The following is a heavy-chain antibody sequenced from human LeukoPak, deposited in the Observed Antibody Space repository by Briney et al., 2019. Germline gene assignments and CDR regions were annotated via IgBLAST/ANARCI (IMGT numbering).Heavy chain of an antibody. D-gene: IGHD3-10*01. CDR2: TFYRSKLYN. CDR1: RDIVSINSAA. V-gene: IGHV6-1*01. J-gene: IGHJ4*02. Sequence: SQTLSLTCAISRDIVSINSAAWDWIRQTPSRGLEWLGRTFYRSKLYNDYAVSVKGRLTSSAETSKNQFSLQLNSVTPEDTAVYYCAISISGLGEWGQGTLVTVSS. CDR3: AISISGLGE.